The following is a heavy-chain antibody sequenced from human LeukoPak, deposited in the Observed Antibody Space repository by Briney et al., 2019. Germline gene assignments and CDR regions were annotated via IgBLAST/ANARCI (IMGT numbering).Heavy chain of an antibody. Sequence: KTSETLSLTCTVSGDSISSYYWSWLRQPAGKGLEWIGRIYTNGNTNYNPSLKNRVTISVDKSRNLVSLKLTPVTAADTAVYYCAKDGFCTETNCTPTWFDPWGQGTRVTVSS. CDR2: IYTNGNT. J-gene: IGHJ5*02. CDR1: GDSISSYY. CDR3: AKDGFCTETNCTPTWFDP. V-gene: IGHV4-4*07. D-gene: IGHD3/OR15-3a*01.